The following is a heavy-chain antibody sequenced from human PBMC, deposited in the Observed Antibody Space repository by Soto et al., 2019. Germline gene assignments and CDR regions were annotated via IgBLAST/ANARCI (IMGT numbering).Heavy chain of an antibody. CDR1: GFTFSSYA. D-gene: IGHD3-16*01. V-gene: IGHV3-30-3*01. J-gene: IGHJ4*02. Sequence: GGSLRLSCAASGFTFSSYAMHWVRQAPGKGLEWVAVISYDGSNKYYADSVKGRFTISRDNSKNTLYLQMNSLRAEDTAVYYCARDGHVWDGIGSVYLAEIDYWGQGTLVTVSS. CDR3: ARDGHVWDGIGSVYLAEIDY. CDR2: ISYDGSNK.